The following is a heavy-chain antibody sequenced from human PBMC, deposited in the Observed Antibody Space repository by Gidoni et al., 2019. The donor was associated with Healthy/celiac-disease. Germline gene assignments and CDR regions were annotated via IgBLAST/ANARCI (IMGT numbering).Heavy chain of an antibody. CDR3: ARGHDAFDI. CDR1: GFTFSSYA. CDR2: ISYDGSNK. J-gene: IGHJ3*02. V-gene: IGHV3-30*01. Sequence: QVQLVESGGGVVQPGRSLRLSCAASGFTFSSYAMHWVRQAPGKGLEWLAVISYDGSNKYYADSVKGRFTISRDNSKNTLYLQMNSLRAEDTAVYYCARGHDAFDIWGQGTMVTVSS.